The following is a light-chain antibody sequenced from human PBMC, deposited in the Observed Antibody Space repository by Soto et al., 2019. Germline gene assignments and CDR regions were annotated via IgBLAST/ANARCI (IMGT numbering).Light chain of an antibody. J-gene: IGKJ2*01. CDR2: GAS. CDR1: QSVNNNY. V-gene: IGKV3-20*01. Sequence: EIVLTQSPGTLSLSPGERATLSCRASQSVNNNYLAWYQQKPGQAPWLLIYGASSRATGIPDRFSGSGSGTDFTLTISRLEPEDCAVYYCQQYGSSQYTFGQGTKLEIK. CDR3: QQYGSSQYT.